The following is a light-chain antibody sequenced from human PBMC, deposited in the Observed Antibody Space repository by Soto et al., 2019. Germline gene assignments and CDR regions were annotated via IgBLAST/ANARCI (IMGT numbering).Light chain of an antibody. J-gene: IGKJ1*01. CDR2: GAS. CDR3: QQYGSSPPWT. Sequence: EIVLPQSPGTLSLSPGERATLSCRASQSVSSSYLAWYQQKPGQAPRLLSYGASSRATGIPDRFSGSGSGTDFTLTISRLEPEDFAVYYCQQYGSSPPWTFGQGTKVDIK. CDR1: QSVSSSY. V-gene: IGKV3-20*01.